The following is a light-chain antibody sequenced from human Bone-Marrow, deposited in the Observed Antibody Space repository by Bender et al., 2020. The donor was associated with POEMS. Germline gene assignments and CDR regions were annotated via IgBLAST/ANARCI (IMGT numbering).Light chain of an antibody. CDR1: SNDVGGYKY. CDR2: DVT. Sequence: QSALTQPPSASGSPGQSITISCTGTSNDVGGYKYASWYQQHPGKAPKLMIYDVTNRPSGVPDRFSGSKSGTSASLAITGLQAEDEGDYYCQSYDNSLGGWVFGGGTKLTVL. V-gene: IGLV2-8*01. CDR3: QSYDNSLGGWV. J-gene: IGLJ3*02.